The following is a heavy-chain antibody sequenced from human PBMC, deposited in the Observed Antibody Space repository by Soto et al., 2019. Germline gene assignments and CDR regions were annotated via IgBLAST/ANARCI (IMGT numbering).Heavy chain of an antibody. V-gene: IGHV3-30*18. CDR3: AKGLVRGVIDLGYYYYGMDV. D-gene: IGHD3-10*02. J-gene: IGHJ6*02. CDR2: ISYDGSNK. Sequence: GGSLRLSCAASGFTFSSYGMHWVRRAPGKGLEWVAVISYDGSNKYYADSVKGRFTISRDNSKNTLYLQMNSLRAEDTAVYYCAKGLVRGVIDLGYYYYGMDVWGQGTTVTVSS. CDR1: GFTFSSYG.